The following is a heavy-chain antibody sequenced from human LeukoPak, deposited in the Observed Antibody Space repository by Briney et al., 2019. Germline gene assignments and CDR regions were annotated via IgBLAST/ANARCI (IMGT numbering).Heavy chain of an antibody. V-gene: IGHV3-72*01. CDR3: ARESGGSFYY. CDR1: GFTFSDSY. CDR2: TTDKADSYTT. D-gene: IGHD1-26*01. Sequence: GGSLRLSCAASGFTFSDSYMDWVRQAPGEGLEWVGRTTDKADSYTTEYAASVKGRFTISRDDPKNSLYLQMNSLRTEDTAVYYCARESGGSFYYWGQGTLVTVSS. J-gene: IGHJ4*02.